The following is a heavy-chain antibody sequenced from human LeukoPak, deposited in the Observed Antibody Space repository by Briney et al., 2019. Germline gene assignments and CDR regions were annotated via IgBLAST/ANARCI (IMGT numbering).Heavy chain of an antibody. D-gene: IGHD5-24*01. CDR3: ARRDGYNHGTFDY. Sequence: SETLSLTCTVSGVSISSSSYCWGWIRQPPGKGLEWIGSICYSGSTFYNPSLKSRVTLSVDTSKNQFSLKLSSVTAADTAVYYCARRDGYNHGTFDYWGQGTLVTVSS. V-gene: IGHV4-39*01. CDR2: ICYSGST. CDR1: GVSISSSSYC. J-gene: IGHJ4*02.